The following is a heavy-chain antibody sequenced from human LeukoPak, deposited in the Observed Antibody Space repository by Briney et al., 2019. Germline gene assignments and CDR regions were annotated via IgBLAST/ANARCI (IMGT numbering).Heavy chain of an antibody. CDR1: GGSISSSTYY. CDR2: IYYSGST. J-gene: IGHJ3*01. V-gene: IGHV4-39*01. D-gene: IGHD4-17*01. CDR3: ARTYGDYDDAFDV. Sequence: SETLSLTCTVSGGSISSSTYYWGWIRQPPGKGLEWIGSIYYSGSTYNNPSLKSRVTIFVDTSKNQFPLKLSSATATDTAVYYCARTYGDYDDAFDVWGQGTMVTVSS.